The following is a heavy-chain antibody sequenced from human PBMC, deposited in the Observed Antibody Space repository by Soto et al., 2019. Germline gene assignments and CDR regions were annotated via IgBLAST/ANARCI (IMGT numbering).Heavy chain of an antibody. Sequence: QVLLVQSGAEVKKPGSSVTVSCKTSGDTFHNYDISWVRQAPGQGFEWMGGISPTFGSPAYAQKFQGRLTISADDSTFTAYMSLTSMISEATALYYCAIATLYSYGHLGLWGQGTMVTVSS. D-gene: IGHD5-18*01. CDR2: ISPTFGSP. J-gene: IGHJ4*02. CDR3: AIATLYSYGHLGL. CDR1: GDTFHNYD. V-gene: IGHV1-69*01.